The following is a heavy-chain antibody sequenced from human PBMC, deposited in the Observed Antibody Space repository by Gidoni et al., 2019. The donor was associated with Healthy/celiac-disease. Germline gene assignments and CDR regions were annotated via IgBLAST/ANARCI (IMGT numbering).Heavy chain of an antibody. Sequence: QVQLVESGGGVVQPGRSLRLSCAASGFTFSSYGMHWGRQAPGKGLEWVAVISYDGSNKYYADSVKGRFTISRDNSKNTLYLQMNSLRAEDTAVYYCAKDLPPASWGQGTLVTVSS. CDR3: AKDLPPAS. CDR1: GFTFSSYG. CDR2: ISYDGSNK. J-gene: IGHJ5*02. V-gene: IGHV3-30*18.